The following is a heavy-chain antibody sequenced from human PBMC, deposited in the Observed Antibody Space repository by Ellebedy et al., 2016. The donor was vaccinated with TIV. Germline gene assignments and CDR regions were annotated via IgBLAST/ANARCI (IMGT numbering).Heavy chain of an antibody. CDR2: IYHSGST. CDR1: GGSISSGGYS. Sequence: MPSETLSLTCAVSGGSISSGGYSWSWIRQPPGKGLEWIGYIYHSGSTYYNPSLKSRVTISVDRSKNQFSLKLSSVTAADTAVYYCGRRSGLGWFEPWGQGTLVTVSS. CDR3: GRRSGLGWFEP. V-gene: IGHV4-30-2*01. D-gene: IGHD7-27*01. J-gene: IGHJ5*02.